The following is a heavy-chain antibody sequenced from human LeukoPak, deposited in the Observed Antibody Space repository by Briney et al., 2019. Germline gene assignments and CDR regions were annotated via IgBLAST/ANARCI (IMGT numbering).Heavy chain of an antibody. CDR2: IYYSGST. CDR1: GGSISSSSYY. CDR3: ARGIPDYGDYEDAFDI. Sequence: SETLSLTCTVSGGSISSSSYYWGWIRQPPGKGLEWIGSIYYSGSTYYNPSLKSRVTISVDTSKNQFSLKLSSVTAADTAVYYCARGIPDYGDYEDAFDIWGQGTMVTVSS. J-gene: IGHJ3*02. V-gene: IGHV4-39*07. D-gene: IGHD4-17*01.